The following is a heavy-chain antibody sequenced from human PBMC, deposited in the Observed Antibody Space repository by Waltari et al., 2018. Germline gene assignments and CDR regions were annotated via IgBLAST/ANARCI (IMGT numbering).Heavy chain of an antibody. Sequence: QVQLQESGPGLVKPSATLSLTCAVSGYSISSWYYCGWIRQPPGKGLEWIGSIYHSGSTYYNPSLKSRVTISVDTSKNQFSLKLSSVTAADTAVYYCARSRKLGWFDPWGQGTLVTVSS. J-gene: IGHJ5*02. CDR2: IYHSGST. CDR3: ARSRKLGWFDP. CDR1: GYSISSWYY. D-gene: IGHD1-26*01. V-gene: IGHV4-38-2*01.